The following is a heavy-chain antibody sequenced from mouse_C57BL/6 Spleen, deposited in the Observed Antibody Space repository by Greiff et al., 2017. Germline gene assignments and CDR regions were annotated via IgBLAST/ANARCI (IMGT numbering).Heavy chain of an antibody. CDR3: ARQDYYGSSQYYYAMDY. J-gene: IGHJ4*01. CDR2: IDPSDSFT. CDR1: GYPFTSSW. Sequence: QVQLPQPGAELVKPGASVKLSFKASGYPFTSSWVPWVKQRPGPGLELIGEIDPSDSFTNYNPKFQGKANLTVDTSSRTAYMHLSSLTSEDSAVYYCARQDYYGSSQYYYAMDYWGQGTSVTVSS. D-gene: IGHD1-1*01. V-gene: IGHV1-50*01.